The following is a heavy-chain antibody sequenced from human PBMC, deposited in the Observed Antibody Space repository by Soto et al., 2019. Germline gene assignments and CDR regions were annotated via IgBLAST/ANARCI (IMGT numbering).Heavy chain of an antibody. J-gene: IGHJ6*02. CDR1: GFTFDDYA. Sequence: GGSLRLSCAASGFTFDDYAMHWVRQAPGKGLEWVSLISWDGGSTYYADSVKGRFTISRDNSKNSLYLQINSLRAEDTMFYYSAKDTDCRSTSCYGGGYYYYYGMDVWGQGTTVTVSS. D-gene: IGHD2-2*01. CDR3: AKDTDCRSTSCYGGGYYYYYGMDV. V-gene: IGHV3-43D*03. CDR2: ISWDGGST.